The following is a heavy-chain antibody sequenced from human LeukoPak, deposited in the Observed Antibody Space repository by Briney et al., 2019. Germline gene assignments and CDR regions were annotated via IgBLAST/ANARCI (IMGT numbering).Heavy chain of an antibody. CDR1: GFTVSSNY. Sequence: SGGSLRLSCAASGFTVSSNYMSWVRQAPGKGLEWVSVIYSGGSTYYADSVKGRFTISRDNSKNTLYLQMNSLRAEDTAVYYCARTPRNYYYYMDVWGKGTTVTVSS. CDR3: ARTPRNYYYYMDV. CDR2: IYSGGST. J-gene: IGHJ6*03. V-gene: IGHV3-53*01.